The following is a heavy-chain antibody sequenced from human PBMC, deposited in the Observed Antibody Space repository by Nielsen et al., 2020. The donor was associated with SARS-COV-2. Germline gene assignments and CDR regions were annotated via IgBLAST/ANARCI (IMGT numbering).Heavy chain of an antibody. D-gene: IGHD6-6*01. V-gene: IGHV3-49*03. CDR3: TRGEQLVPCYYYYYGVDV. J-gene: IGHJ6*02. Sequence: GGSLRLSCTASGFTFGNHAMSWFRQAPGKGLEWVGFIRNRAYGGTTEYAASVKGRFTISRDDSKSIAFLQMNSLKADDTAVYYCTRGEQLVPCYYYYYGVDVWGQGTTVTVSS. CDR2: IRNRAYGGTT. CDR1: GFTFGNHA.